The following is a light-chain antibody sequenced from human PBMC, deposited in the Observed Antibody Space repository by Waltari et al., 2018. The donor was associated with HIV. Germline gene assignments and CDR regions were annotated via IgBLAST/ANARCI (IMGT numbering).Light chain of an antibody. CDR1: KSVSSSY. Sequence: EIVLTQSPGTLSLSPGERATLSCRASKSVSSSYLAWYQQRRSQAPRLLIYGASSRATGIPDRFSGSGSETDFTLTISRLEPEDFAVYYCQQYGDSRWTFGQGTKVEIK. CDR2: GAS. V-gene: IGKV3-20*01. J-gene: IGKJ1*01. CDR3: QQYGDSRWT.